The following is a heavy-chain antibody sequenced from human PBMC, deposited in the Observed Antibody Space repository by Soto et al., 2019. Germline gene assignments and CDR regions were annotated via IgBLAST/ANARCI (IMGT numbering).Heavy chain of an antibody. CDR2: IYYSGST. CDR1: GGSISSSSYY. D-gene: IGHD3-3*02. CDR3: ARDSKRAAFDY. J-gene: IGHJ4*02. Sequence: SETLSLTCTVSGGSISSSSYYWGWIRQPPGKGLEWIGYIYYSGSTNYNPSLKSRVTISVDTSKNQFSLKLSSVTAADTAVYYCARDSKRAAFDYWGQGTLVTVSS. V-gene: IGHV4-61*01.